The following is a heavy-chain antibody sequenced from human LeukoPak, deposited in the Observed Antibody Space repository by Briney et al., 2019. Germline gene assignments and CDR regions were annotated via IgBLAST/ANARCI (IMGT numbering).Heavy chain of an antibody. CDR1: GFTVSSNY. CDR2: IYSGGTT. CDR3: ARGGYYDSRVPQYAFDI. Sequence: PGGSLRLSCAASGFTVSSNYMTWVRQAPGKGLDWVSVIYSGGTTYYAGSVKGRFTISRDNSKNTLYLQMNSLRAEDTAVYYCARGGYYDSRVPQYAFDIWGQGTMVTVSS. D-gene: IGHD3-22*01. J-gene: IGHJ3*02. V-gene: IGHV3-53*01.